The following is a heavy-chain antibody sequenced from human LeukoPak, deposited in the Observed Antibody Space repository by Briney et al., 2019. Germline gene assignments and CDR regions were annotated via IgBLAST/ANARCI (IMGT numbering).Heavy chain of an antibody. CDR3: AVVREYYENSGSPFDY. Sequence: GASVTVSCKVSGYTLTEFAMHWVRQAPGKGLEWMGGFDPEDGERIYAQQFQGRVTMTEDTSTDTAYMELSSLRSEDTAVYYCAVVREYYENSGSPFDYWGPGTLVTVSS. J-gene: IGHJ4*02. D-gene: IGHD3-22*01. CDR2: FDPEDGER. CDR1: GYTLTEFA. V-gene: IGHV1-24*01.